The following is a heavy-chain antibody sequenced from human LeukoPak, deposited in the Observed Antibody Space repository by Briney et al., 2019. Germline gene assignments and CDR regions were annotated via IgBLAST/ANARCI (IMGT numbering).Heavy chain of an antibody. Sequence: GGSLRVSCAASGFTFSSYWMSWVRQAPGKGLEWVANIKQDGSEKYYVDSVKGRFTISRDNAKNSLYLQMNSLRAEDTAVYYCARPKFYDSSGYYRPSGAFDIWGQGTMVTVSS. D-gene: IGHD3-22*01. CDR1: GFTFSSYW. J-gene: IGHJ3*02. V-gene: IGHV3-7*01. CDR2: IKQDGSEK. CDR3: ARPKFYDSSGYYRPSGAFDI.